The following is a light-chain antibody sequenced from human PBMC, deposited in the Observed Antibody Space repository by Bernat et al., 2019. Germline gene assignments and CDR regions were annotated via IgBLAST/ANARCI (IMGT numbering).Light chain of an antibody. V-gene: IGLV10-54*04. Sequence: QAGLTQPPSVSKGLRQTATLTCTGNSNNVGYQGAVWLQQHQGHPPKLLSYRSTNRPSGISERFSASRSGNTASLTITGLQPEDEADYYCSAWDSSLSAVVFGGGTKLTVI. CDR2: RST. J-gene: IGLJ2*01. CDR3: SAWDSSLSAVV. CDR1: SNNVGYQG.